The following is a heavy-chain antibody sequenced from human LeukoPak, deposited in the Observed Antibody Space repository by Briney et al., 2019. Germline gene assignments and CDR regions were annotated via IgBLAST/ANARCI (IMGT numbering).Heavy chain of an antibody. D-gene: IGHD3-22*01. Sequence: SETLSLTCTVSGGSISSSSYYWGWIRQPPGKGLEWIGSIYYSGSTYYNPSLKSRVTISVDTSKNQFSLKLSSVTAADTAVYYCASDYYDSSGYPVYIDYWGQGTLVTVSS. CDR3: ASDYYDSSGYPVYIDY. J-gene: IGHJ4*02. CDR2: IYYSGST. CDR1: GGSISSSSYY. V-gene: IGHV4-39*01.